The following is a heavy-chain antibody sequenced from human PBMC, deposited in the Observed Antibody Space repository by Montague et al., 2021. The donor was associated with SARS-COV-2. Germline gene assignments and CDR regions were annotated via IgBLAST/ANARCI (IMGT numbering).Heavy chain of an antibody. CDR1: GDSISSSSYN. V-gene: IGHV4-39*01. CDR3: TRHVHMTWPEPSPGFDY. CDR2: VHCSGRP. Sequence: SETLSLTCTVSGDSISSSSYNWGWIRQPPGKGLDWIGSVHCSGRPYYNPSLKSRVTICVDTSKNQLSLKLSSVTAADTAVYYCTRHVHMTWPEPSPGFDYWGQGTLVTVSS. J-gene: IGHJ4*02. D-gene: IGHD1-1*01.